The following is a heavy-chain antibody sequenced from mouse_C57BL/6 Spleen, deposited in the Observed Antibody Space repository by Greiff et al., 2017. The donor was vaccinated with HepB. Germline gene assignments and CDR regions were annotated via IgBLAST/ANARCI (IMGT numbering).Heavy chain of an antibody. CDR2: IYPRSGNT. V-gene: IGHV1-81*01. J-gene: IGHJ2*01. Sequence: QVQLQQSGAELARPGASVKLSCKASGYTFTSYGISWVKQRTGQGLEWIGEIYPRSGNTYYNEKFKGKGTLTADKSASTAYMELRSLTSEDSAVYFCGGGPDYWGQGTTLTVSS. CDR3: GGGPDY. CDR1: GYTFTSYG.